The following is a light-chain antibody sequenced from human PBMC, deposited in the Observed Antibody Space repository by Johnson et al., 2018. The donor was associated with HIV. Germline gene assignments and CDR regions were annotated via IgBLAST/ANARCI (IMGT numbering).Light chain of an antibody. CDR2: ETN. J-gene: IGLJ1*01. V-gene: IGLV1-51*02. CDR1: SSTLGNNY. CDR3: GSWDSSLSAYV. Sequence: QSVLTQPPSVSAAPGQKVTISCSGSSSTLGNNYVSWYQQFPGTAPKLLIYETNKRPSGIPDRFSGSKSGTSAHLGITGIQTGAEGVYYCGSWDSSLSAYVFGTGTKVTVL.